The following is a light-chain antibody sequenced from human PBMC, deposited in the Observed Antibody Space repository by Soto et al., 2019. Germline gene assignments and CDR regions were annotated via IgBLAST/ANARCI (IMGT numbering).Light chain of an antibody. CDR3: QQSYRSPIT. Sequence: DIQITQSPCSPSTSVLGRFSITCRASQSINNYLNWYQQKPGKAPHLLIHAASSLQSGVPPRFSGSGSGTDFTLTISNVQPEDFAIYYCQQSYRSPITFGQGTRLEIK. V-gene: IGKV1-39*01. J-gene: IGKJ5*01. CDR2: AAS. CDR1: QSINNY.